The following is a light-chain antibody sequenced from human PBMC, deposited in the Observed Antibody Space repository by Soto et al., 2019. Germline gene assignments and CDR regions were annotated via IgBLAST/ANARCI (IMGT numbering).Light chain of an antibody. J-gene: IGKJ1*01. Sequence: EIVMTQSPATLSGSPGERATLSCRASQSVGSNLAWYQQKPGQAPRLLIFGASTMATGIPARFSGSGSGTEFTLTISSLQSEDFAVYYCQQYDNWPTWTFGQGTKVDTK. CDR2: GAS. V-gene: IGKV3-15*01. CDR3: QQYDNWPTWT. CDR1: QSVGSN.